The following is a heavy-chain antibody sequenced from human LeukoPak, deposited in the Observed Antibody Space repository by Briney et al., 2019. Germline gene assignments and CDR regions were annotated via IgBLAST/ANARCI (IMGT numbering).Heavy chain of an antibody. J-gene: IGHJ5*02. CDR3: ARVKNRIAAAGTGWFDP. CDR2: INHSGST. V-gene: IGHV4-34*01. CDR1: GGSFSGYY. Sequence: PSETLSLTCAVYGGSFSGYYWSWIRQPPGKGLEWIGEINHSGSTNYNPSLKSRLTISVDTSKNQFSLKLSSVTAADTAVYYCARVKNRIAAAGTGWFDPWGQGTLVTVSS. D-gene: IGHD6-13*01.